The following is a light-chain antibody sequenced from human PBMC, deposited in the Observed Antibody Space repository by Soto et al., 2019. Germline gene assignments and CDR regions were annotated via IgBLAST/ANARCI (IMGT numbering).Light chain of an antibody. J-gene: IGKJ2*01. CDR2: GAS. Sequence: AIQMTQSPSSLSASVGDRVTITCRASQDIRKDLARYQQKPGKAPQILIYGASTLQTGVASRFSGSGSATDFTLTISSXQPEDSAAYYCLQDYNYPFTFGQGTKVDIK. V-gene: IGKV1-6*01. CDR3: LQDYNYPFT. CDR1: QDIRKD.